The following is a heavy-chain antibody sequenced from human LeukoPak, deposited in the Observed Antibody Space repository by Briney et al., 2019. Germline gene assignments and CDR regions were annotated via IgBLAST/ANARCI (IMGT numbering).Heavy chain of an antibody. CDR2: IKSKSERGTT. CDR1: RFTFSNGW. V-gene: IGHV3-15*01. CDR3: TSNLYCSTSSCYTLDN. J-gene: IGHJ4*02. D-gene: IGHD2-2*02. Sequence: PGGSLRLSCAASRFTFSNGWMSWVRQAPGKGLEWVGRIKSKSERGTTDYAAPVKGRFTISRDGSTNTVYLHMNSLKTEDTAVYFCTSNLYCSTSSCYTLDNWGQGTLVAVSP.